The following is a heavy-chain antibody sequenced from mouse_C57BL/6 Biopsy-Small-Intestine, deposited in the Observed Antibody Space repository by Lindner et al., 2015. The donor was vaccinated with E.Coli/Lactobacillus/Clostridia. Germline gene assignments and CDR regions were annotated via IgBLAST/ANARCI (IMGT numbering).Heavy chain of an antibody. CDR2: IYPRSGNT. J-gene: IGHJ4*01. D-gene: IGHD1-1*01. CDR3: ARAFISGISEAMDY. V-gene: IGHV1-81*01. CDR1: GYTFTSYG. Sequence: VQLQESGAELARPGASVKLSCKASGYTFTSYGISWVKQRTGQGLEWIGEIYPRSGNTYYNEKFKGKATLTADKSSSTAYMELRSLTSEDSAVYYCARAFISGISEAMDYWGQGTSVTVSS.